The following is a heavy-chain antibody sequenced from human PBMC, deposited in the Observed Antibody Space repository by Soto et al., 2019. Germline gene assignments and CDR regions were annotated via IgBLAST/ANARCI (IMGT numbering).Heavy chain of an antibody. V-gene: IGHV3-23*01. CDR2: ISGSGGST. CDR1: GFTFSSYA. Sequence: EVQLLESGGGLVQPGGSLRLSCAASGFTFSSYAMSWVRQAPGKGLEWVSGISGSGGSTYYADSVKGRFTISRDNSKNMLYLQMNSLRAEDTAVYYCAKKQKSRASPPNWFDPWGQGTLVTVSS. D-gene: IGHD2-2*01. CDR3: AKKQKSRASPPNWFDP. J-gene: IGHJ5*02.